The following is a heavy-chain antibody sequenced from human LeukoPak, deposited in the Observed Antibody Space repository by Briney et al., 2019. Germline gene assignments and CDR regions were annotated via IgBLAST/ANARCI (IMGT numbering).Heavy chain of an antibody. CDR1: GGSISSYY. D-gene: IGHD2-15*01. J-gene: IGHJ3*02. V-gene: IGHV4-59*01. CDR3: ARRDSHDAFDI. CDR2: IYYSGST. Sequence: PSETLSLTCTVSGGSISSYYWSWIRQPPGKGLEWIGYIYYSGSTNYNPSLKSRVTISVDTSKNQFSLKLSSVTAAGTAVYYCARRDSHDAFDIWGQGTMVTVSS.